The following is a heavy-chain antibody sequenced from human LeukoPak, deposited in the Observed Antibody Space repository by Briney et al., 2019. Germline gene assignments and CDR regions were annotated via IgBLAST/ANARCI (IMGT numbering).Heavy chain of an antibody. J-gene: IGHJ4*02. CDR1: GFTFSRYS. CDR2: ISSSSSYI. CDR3: ATNIVATIGVFDY. Sequence: GGSLRLSCAASGFTFSRYSMNWVRQAPGKGLEWVSSISSSSSYIYYADSVKGRFTISRDNAKNSLYLQMNSLRAEDTAVYYCATNIVATIGVFDYWGQGTLVTVSS. V-gene: IGHV3-21*01. D-gene: IGHD5-12*01.